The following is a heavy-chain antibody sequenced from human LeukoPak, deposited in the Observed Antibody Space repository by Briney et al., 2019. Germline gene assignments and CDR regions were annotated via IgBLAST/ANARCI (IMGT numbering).Heavy chain of an antibody. CDR1: GFTFSSYW. D-gene: IGHD3-3*01. CDR3: ARPITIFGVAPGY. CDR2: IKQDGSEK. V-gene: IGHV3-7*01. J-gene: IGHJ4*02. Sequence: GGSLRLSCAASGFTFSSYWMSWVRQAPGKGLEWVANIKQDGSEKYYVDSVKGRFTISRDNAKNSLYLQMNSLRAEDTAVYYCARPITIFGVAPGYWGQGTLVTVSS.